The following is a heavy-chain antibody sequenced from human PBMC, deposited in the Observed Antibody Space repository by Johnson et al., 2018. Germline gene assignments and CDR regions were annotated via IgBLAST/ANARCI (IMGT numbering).Heavy chain of an antibody. J-gene: IGHJ1*01. Sequence: QVQLQQWGAGLLKPSETLSLTCAVYGGSFSGYYWSWIRQPPGKGLEWIGEINHSGSTNYNPSRKWRVTISVDTSKDQFSLKLSSVTAADTAGYYCARGSRQYSSGWYYFQHLGQGTLVTVSS. CDR1: GGSFSGYY. CDR2: INHSGST. D-gene: IGHD6-19*01. CDR3: ARGSRQYSSGWYYFQH. V-gene: IGHV4-34*01.